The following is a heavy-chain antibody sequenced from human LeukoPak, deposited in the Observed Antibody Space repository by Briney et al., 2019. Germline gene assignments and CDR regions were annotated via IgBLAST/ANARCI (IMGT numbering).Heavy chain of an antibody. J-gene: IGHJ5*02. D-gene: IGHD2-2*01. CDR2: INHSGST. CDR3: ARWGTYAGTSNWFAP. Sequence: PSETLSLTCAVYGGSFSGYYWSWIRQPPGKGLEGIGEINHSGSTNYNPSLKSRVTISVDTSKNQFSLRLSSVTAADTAVYYCARWGTYAGTSNWFAPWGQGTLVTVSS. CDR1: GGSFSGYY. V-gene: IGHV4-34*01.